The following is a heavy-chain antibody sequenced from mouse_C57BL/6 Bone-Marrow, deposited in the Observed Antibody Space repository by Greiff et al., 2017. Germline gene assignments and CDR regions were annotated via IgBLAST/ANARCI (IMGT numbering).Heavy chain of an antibody. Sequence: VQLQQSGAELVRPGASVKLSCTASGFNIKDDYMHWVKQRPEQGLEWIGWIDPENGDTEYASKFQGKATITADTSSNTAYLQLSSLTSEDTAVYYSTTFYGYYVGYWGQGTTLTGSS. D-gene: IGHD1-1*01. V-gene: IGHV14-4*01. CDR3: TTFYGYYVGY. CDR2: IDPENGDT. J-gene: IGHJ2*01. CDR1: GFNIKDDY.